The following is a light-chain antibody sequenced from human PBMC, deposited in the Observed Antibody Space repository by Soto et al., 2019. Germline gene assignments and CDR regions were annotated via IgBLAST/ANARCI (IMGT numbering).Light chain of an antibody. CDR2: DAS. Sequence: EVVLTQSPATLSLSPGEKATLSCRASQTISGYLTWYQQKPGQAPRLLIYDASNRATDIPARFSGSGSGTDLALTIASLEPEDFAVYYCQRRSDWPPDSITFGQGTRLEI. V-gene: IGKV3-11*01. J-gene: IGKJ5*01. CDR1: QTISGY. CDR3: QRRSDWPPDSIT.